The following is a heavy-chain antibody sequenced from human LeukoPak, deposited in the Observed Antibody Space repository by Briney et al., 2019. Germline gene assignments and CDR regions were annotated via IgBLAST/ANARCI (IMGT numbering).Heavy chain of an antibody. J-gene: IGHJ4*02. V-gene: IGHV3-23*01. CDR2: ISGSGGST. CDR1: GFTFSSCA. CDR3: AKSGSYYYDSSGLDY. D-gene: IGHD3-22*01. Sequence: GSLRLSCAASGFTFSSCAMSWVRQAPGKGLEWVSAISGSGGSTYYADSVKGRFTVSRDNSKNTLYLQMDSLRVEDTAVYYCAKSGSYYYDSSGLDYWGQGTLVTVSS.